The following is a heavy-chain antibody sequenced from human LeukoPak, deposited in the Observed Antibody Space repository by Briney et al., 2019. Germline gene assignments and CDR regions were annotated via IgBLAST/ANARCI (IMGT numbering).Heavy chain of an antibody. CDR3: AKRGHYSINWYHYFDY. Sequence: GGSLRLSCAASGFTFSSYALSWVRQAPGKGLEWVSGISGSGVTTYYADSVKGRFTISRDSSKNTLFLQMNSLRPDDTAVYYCAKRGHYSINWYHYFDYWGQGTLVTVSS. V-gene: IGHV3-23*01. CDR1: GFTFSSYA. J-gene: IGHJ4*02. D-gene: IGHD6-13*01. CDR2: ISGSGVTT.